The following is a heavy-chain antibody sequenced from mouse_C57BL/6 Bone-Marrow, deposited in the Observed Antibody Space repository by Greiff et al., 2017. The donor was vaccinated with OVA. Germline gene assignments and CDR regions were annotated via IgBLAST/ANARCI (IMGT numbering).Heavy chain of an antibody. CDR2: IDPSDSYT. D-gene: IGHD3-1*01. CDR1: GYTFTSYW. J-gene: IGHJ4*01. V-gene: IGHV1-59*01. Sequence: QVQLKQPGAELVRPGTSVKLSCTASGYTFTSYWMHWVKQRPGQGLEWIGVIDPSDSYTNYNHKFKGKATLTVDTSSSTAYMQLSSLTSKDSAVYYCARASWHDYAIDYWGQGTSVTVSS. CDR3: ARASWHDYAIDY.